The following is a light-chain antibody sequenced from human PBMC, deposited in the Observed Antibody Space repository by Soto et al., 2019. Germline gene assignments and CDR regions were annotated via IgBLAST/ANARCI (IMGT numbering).Light chain of an antibody. V-gene: IGLV2-14*01. CDR2: DVS. Sequence: QSALTQPASVSGSPGQSITISCTGTSSDVGNYNYVSWYQQHPGKAPKLMIYDVSNWPSGVSNRFSGSKSGNTASLTISGLQAEDEADYYCNSYTCSSTLVFGGGTKLTVL. J-gene: IGLJ2*01. CDR1: SSDVGNYNY. CDR3: NSYTCSSTLV.